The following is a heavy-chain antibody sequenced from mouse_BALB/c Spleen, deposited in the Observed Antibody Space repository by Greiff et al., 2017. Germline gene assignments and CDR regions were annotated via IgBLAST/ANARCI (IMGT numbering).Heavy chain of an antibody. CDR3: ARDWDGYFDV. CDR2: ISSGSSTI. Sequence: EVQGVESGGGLVQPGGSRKLSCAASGFTFSSFGMHWVRQAPEKGLEWVAYISSGSSTIYYADTVKGRFTISRDNPKNTLFLQMTSLRSEDTAMYYCARDWDGYFDVWGAGTTVTVSS. D-gene: IGHD4-1*01. CDR1: GFTFSSFG. J-gene: IGHJ1*01. V-gene: IGHV5-17*02.